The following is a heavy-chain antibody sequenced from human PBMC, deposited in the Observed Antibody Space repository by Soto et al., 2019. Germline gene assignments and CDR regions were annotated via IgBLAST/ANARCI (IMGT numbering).Heavy chain of an antibody. J-gene: IGHJ6*02. CDR2: VSGSGGST. D-gene: IGHD3-10*01. Sequence: CVSLRLYRRASRCTFTRYAIRWVRQDPGQGREWVSAVSGSGGSTYYADSVKGRFTISRDNSKNTLYLQMNSLRAEDTAVYYCAKDRLWFGKNTPLPEKYYHGMDVWGQGTTVTVSS. V-gene: IGHV3-23*01. CDR1: RCTFTRYA. CDR3: AKDRLWFGKNTPLPEKYYHGMDV.